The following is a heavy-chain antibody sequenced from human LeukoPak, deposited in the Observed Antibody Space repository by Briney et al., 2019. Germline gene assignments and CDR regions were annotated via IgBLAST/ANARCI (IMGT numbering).Heavy chain of an antibody. V-gene: IGHV4-34*01. CDR2: INHSGST. Sequence: SETLSLTCAVYGGSFSGYYWSWIRQPPGKGLEWIGEINHSGSTNYNPSLKSRVTMSVDTSKNQFSLKLSSVTAADTAVYYCARKAYYDILTGYSRYYGMDVWGKGTTVTVSS. CDR3: ARKAYYDILTGYSRYYGMDV. J-gene: IGHJ6*04. D-gene: IGHD3-9*01. CDR1: GGSFSGYY.